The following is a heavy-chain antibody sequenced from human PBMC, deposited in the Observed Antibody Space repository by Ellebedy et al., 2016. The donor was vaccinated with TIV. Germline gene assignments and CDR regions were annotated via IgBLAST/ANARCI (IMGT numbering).Heavy chain of an antibody. J-gene: IGHJ4*02. CDR2: INHSGST. V-gene: IGHV4-34*01. D-gene: IGHD4-17*01. CDR3: ARDYGDLQNDY. CDR1: GGSFSGYY. Sequence: SETLSLXCAVYGGSFSGYYWSWIRQPPGKGLEWIGEINHSGSTNYNPSLKSRVTISVDTSKNQFSLKLSSVTAADTAVYYCARDYGDLQNDYWGQGTLVTVAS.